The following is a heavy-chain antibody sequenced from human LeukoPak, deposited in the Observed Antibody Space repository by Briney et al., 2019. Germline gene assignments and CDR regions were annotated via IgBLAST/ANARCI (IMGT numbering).Heavy chain of an antibody. CDR2: IYYSGST. J-gene: IGHJ4*02. V-gene: IGHV4-59*01. CDR1: GGSISSYY. Sequence: SETLSLTCTVSGGSISSYYWSWIRQPPGKGLEWIGYIYYSGSTNYNPSLKSRVTISVDTSKHQFSLKLNSVTAADTAVYYCARILEGGSLDYWGQGTLVTVSS. CDR3: ARILEGGSLDY. D-gene: IGHD1-26*01.